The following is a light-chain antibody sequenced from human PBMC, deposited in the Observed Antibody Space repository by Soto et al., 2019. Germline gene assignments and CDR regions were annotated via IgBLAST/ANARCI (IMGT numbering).Light chain of an antibody. J-gene: IGLJ1*01. CDR3: SSYTSSSTL. Sequence: QSALTQPASVSGSPGQSITISCTGTSSDVGGYNYVSWYQQHPGKAPKLMIYDVSNRPSGVSNCFSGSKSGNTASLTTSGLQAEDEADYYCSSYTSSSTLFGTGTKLTVL. CDR1: SSDVGGYNY. V-gene: IGLV2-14*01. CDR2: DVS.